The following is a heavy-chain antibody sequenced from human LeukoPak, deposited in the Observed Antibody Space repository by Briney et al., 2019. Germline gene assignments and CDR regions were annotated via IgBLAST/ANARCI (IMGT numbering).Heavy chain of an antibody. J-gene: IGHJ4*02. Sequence: AGGSLRLSCAASGFTSSSYGMHWVRQAPGKGLEWVAVISYDGSNKYYADSVKGRFTISRDNSKNALYLQMNSLRAEDTAVYYCAKLFTYYYDSSDPRAFDYWGQGTLVTVSS. D-gene: IGHD3-22*01. CDR3: AKLFTYYYDSSDPRAFDY. V-gene: IGHV3-30*18. CDR1: GFTSSSYG. CDR2: ISYDGSNK.